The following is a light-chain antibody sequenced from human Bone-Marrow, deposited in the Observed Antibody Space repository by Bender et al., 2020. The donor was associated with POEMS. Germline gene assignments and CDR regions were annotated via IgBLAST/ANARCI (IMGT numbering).Light chain of an antibody. CDR2: DVT. V-gene: IGLV2-14*02. J-gene: IGLJ2*01. CDR3: SSYTTTLVL. Sequence: QSALTQPASVSGSPGQSITISCTGTNSDFESYNLVSWYQQYPGKGPKLMIYDVTNRPSGVSDRFSGSKSGNTASLTISGLQAEDEANYYCSSYTTTLVLFGGGTKLTVL. CDR1: NSDFESYNL.